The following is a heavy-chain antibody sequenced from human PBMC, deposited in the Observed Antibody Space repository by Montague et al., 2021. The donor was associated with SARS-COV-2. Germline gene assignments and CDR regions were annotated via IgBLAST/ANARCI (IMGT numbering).Heavy chain of an antibody. CDR1: GLSISSGYY. D-gene: IGHD3-3*01. CDR2: RYQNGAT. J-gene: IGHJ4*02. Sequence: SETLSLTCSVSGLSISSGYYWGWIRQTPGKGLEWIGSRYQNGATYYSPSLRRPVTILLDTSKNQFSLSLTSVTAADTAVYYCARSGVGIFDFSYFDSWGQGSLVIVSS. V-gene: IGHV4-38-2*02. CDR3: ARSGVGIFDFSYFDS.